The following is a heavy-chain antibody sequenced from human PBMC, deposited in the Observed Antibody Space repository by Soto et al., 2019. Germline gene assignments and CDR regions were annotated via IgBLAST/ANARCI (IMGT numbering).Heavy chain of an antibody. CDR2: IDPSDSYT. CDR1: GYSFTSYW. V-gene: IGHV5-10-1*01. Sequence: GESLKISCKGSGYSFTSYWIGWVRQMPGKGLEWMGRIDPSDSYTNYSPSFQGHVTISADKSISTAYLQWSSLKASDTAMYYCARRTYSGWYYFDYWGQGTLVTVSS. J-gene: IGHJ4*02. CDR3: ARRTYSGWYYFDY. D-gene: IGHD5-12*01.